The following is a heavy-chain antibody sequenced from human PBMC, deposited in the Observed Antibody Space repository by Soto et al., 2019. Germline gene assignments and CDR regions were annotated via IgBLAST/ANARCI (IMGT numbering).Heavy chain of an antibody. V-gene: IGHV3-30-3*01. Sequence: QVQLVESGGGVVQPGRSLRLSCAASGFTFSSYAMHWVRQAPGKGLEWVAVISYDGSNKYYADSVKGRFTISRDNSKNTLYLQMNSLRAEDTAVYYCARDSNYYDSSGYWAGDAFDIWGQGTMGTVAS. CDR3: ARDSNYYDSSGYWAGDAFDI. CDR2: ISYDGSNK. CDR1: GFTFSSYA. J-gene: IGHJ3*02. D-gene: IGHD3-22*01.